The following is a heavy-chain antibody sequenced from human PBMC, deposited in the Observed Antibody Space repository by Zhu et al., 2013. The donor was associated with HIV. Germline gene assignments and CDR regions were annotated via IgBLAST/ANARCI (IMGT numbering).Heavy chain of an antibody. CDR1: GYNFKNYF. Sequence: LVQSGAEVKRPGAPVTVSCTASGYNFKNYFINWVRQAPGQGPEWMGWINPSNSDTNYAQKFHGRIAITRATSANRIYFYLSSLRSDDTAVYYCVRGGYRWAFDIWGQGTVVIVSS. CDR3: VRGGYRWAFDI. CDR2: INPSNSDT. V-gene: IGHV1-2*02. D-gene: IGHD2-8*02. J-gene: IGHJ3*02.